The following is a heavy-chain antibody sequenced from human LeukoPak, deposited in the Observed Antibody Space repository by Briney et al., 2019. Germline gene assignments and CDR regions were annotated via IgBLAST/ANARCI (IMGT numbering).Heavy chain of an antibody. V-gene: IGHV1-69*04. Sequence: SVKVSCKASGGTFSSYAISWVRQAPGQGLEWMGRIIPILGIANYAQKFQGRVTITADKSTSTAYMELSSLRSEDTAGYYCARAGWELDAYYYGMDVWGQGTTVTVSS. CDR3: ARAGWELDAYYYGMDV. D-gene: IGHD1-26*01. J-gene: IGHJ6*02. CDR2: IIPILGIA. CDR1: GGTFSSYA.